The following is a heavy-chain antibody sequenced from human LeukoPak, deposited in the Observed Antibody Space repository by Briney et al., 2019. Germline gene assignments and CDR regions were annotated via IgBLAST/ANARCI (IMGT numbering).Heavy chain of an antibody. CDR1: GGSFSGYY. CDR3: ARRRTVDTAMVRRPKYFDY. J-gene: IGHJ4*02. V-gene: IGHV4-34*01. Sequence: PSETLSLTCAVSGGSFSGYYWSWIRQPPGKRLEWIGEINHSGSTNYNPSLKSRVTISVDTSKNQFSLKLSSVTAADTAVYYCARRRTVDTAMVRRPKYFDYWGQGTLVTVSS. D-gene: IGHD5-18*01. CDR2: INHSGST.